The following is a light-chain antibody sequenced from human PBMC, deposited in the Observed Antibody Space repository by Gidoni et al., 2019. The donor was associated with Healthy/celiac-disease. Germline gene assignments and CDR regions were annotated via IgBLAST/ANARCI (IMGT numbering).Light chain of an antibody. CDR1: QSISSY. CDR2: AAS. J-gene: IGKJ2*01. CDR3: QQSYSTPET. Sequence: DIQMTQSPSSLSASVGDRVTITCRASQSISSYLNWYQQKPGKAPKLLIYAASSLQSGVPSRFSGSGSGTDFTLTISSLQPEDFATYYCQQSYSTPETFXQXTKL. V-gene: IGKV1-39*01.